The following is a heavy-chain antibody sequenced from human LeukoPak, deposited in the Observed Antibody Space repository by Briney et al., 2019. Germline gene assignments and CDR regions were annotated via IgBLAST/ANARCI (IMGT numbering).Heavy chain of an antibody. D-gene: IGHD6-13*01. CDR1: GFTFSSYA. CDR3: VKGLADSSPRGY. J-gene: IGHJ4*02. V-gene: IGHV3-64D*09. CDR2: ISSNGGSK. Sequence: AGSLRLYCSAYGFTFSSYAMHWVRQAPGKGLEYVSAISSNGGSKYYPDSVKGRFIISTDTSKNNLYLQMSSLKAKATAVFSCVKGLADSSPRGYWGQGTLVTVS.